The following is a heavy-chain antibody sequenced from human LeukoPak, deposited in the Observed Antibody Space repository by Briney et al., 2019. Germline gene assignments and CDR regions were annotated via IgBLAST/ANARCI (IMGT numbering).Heavy chain of an antibody. CDR2: IYYSGST. V-gene: IGHV4-31*03. Sequence: PSETLSLTCTVSGGSISSGGYYWSWIRQHPGKGLEWIGYIYYSGSTYYNPSLKSRVTISVDTSKKQFSLKLSSVTAADTAVYYCAAQDVNWFDPWGQGTLVTVSS. CDR3: AAQDVNWFDP. D-gene: IGHD2-15*01. J-gene: IGHJ5*02. CDR1: GGSISSGGYY.